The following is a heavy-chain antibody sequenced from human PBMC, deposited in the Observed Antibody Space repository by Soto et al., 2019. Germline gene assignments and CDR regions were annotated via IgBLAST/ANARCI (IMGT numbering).Heavy chain of an antibody. CDR3: ARQKVAAAKPFGFDP. CDR1: GVAIRSYF. D-gene: IGHD6-13*01. J-gene: IGHJ5*02. V-gene: IGHV4-59*08. Sequence: SETLSLTCTVSGVAIRSYFWSWILQPPGKGLEWIGSTYYNADTKYNPSLESRATISADPSKKQFSLRLGSGTAADTAVYYCARQKVAAAKPFGFDPWGQGTLVTVSS. CDR2: TYYNADT.